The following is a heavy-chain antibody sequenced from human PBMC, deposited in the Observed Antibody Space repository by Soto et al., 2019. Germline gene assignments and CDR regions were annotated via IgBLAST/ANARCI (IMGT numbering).Heavy chain of an antibody. CDR2: VYSGGST. J-gene: IGHJ4*02. Sequence: QLVETGGGLIQPGTSLTLSCAASGFSVSRNYMTWVRQAPGKGLEWVSFVYSGGSTFYADSVKGRFILSRDDSQNTMYLQMNNLRAEDTAVYYCARVPVRLWGRGTLVTVAS. CDR1: GFSVSRNY. V-gene: IGHV3-53*02. D-gene: IGHD4-17*01. CDR3: ARVPVRL.